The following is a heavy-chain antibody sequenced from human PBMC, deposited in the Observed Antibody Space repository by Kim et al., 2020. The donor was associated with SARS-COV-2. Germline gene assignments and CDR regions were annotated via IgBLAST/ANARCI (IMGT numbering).Heavy chain of an antibody. V-gene: IGHV3-73*01. Sequence: ANSYATAYAASVKGRFTISRDDSKNTAYLQMNSLKTEDTAVYYCTSLFDYWGQGTLVTVSS. J-gene: IGHJ4*02. CDR3: TSLFDY. CDR2: ANSYAT.